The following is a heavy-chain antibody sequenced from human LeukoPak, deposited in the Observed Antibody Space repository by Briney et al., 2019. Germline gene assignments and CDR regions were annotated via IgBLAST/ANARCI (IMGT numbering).Heavy chain of an antibody. D-gene: IGHD1-26*01. V-gene: IGHV5-51*01. CDR1: GYSFTSYW. Sequence: RGESLKISSKGSGYSFTSYWIGWVRQLAGKGVEWMGIINPGDSDTRYSPSFQGQVTISADKSISTAYLQWSSLKASDTAMYYCARQYIVGATGSDYWGREPWSPSPQ. CDR3: ARQYIVGATGSDY. CDR2: INPGDSDT. J-gene: IGHJ4*02.